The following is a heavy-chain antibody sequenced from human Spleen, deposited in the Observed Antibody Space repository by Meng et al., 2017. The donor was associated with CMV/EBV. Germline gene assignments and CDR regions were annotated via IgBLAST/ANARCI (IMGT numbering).Heavy chain of an antibody. J-gene: IGHJ4*02. Sequence: ASVKVSCKASGYTFTSYYINWVRQAPGQGLEWMGIINCNGAGTNYAQKFQGRVTMTRDTSTSTVYMDLSSLRSEDTAVYYCARGRPSYCGGDCSPGDYWGRGTLVTVSS. D-gene: IGHD2-21*01. CDR2: INCNGAGT. CDR3: ARGRPSYCGGDCSPGDY. CDR1: GYTFTSYY. V-gene: IGHV1-46*01.